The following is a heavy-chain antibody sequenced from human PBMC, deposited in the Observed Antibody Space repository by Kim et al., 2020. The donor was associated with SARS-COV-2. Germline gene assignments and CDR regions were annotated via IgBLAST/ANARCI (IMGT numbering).Heavy chain of an antibody. J-gene: IGHJ4*02. Sequence: ASVKVSCKASGYTFTGYYMHWVRQAPGQGLEWMGRINPNSGGTNYAQKFQGRVTMTRDTSISTAYMELSRLRSDDTAVYYCARDLRRKLCSGGSCTNGMVYFDYWGQGTLVTVSS. V-gene: IGHV1-2*06. CDR2: INPNSGGT. CDR3: ARDLRRKLCSGGSCTNGMVYFDY. CDR1: GYTFTGYY. D-gene: IGHD2-15*01.